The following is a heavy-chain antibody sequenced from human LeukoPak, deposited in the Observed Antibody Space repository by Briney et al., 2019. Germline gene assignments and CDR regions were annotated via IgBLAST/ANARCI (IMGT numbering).Heavy chain of an antibody. CDR2: ISGSGGRT. J-gene: IGHJ6*03. D-gene: IGHD6-13*01. V-gene: IGHV3-23*01. Sequence: PGGSLRLSCAASGFTFSSYAMNWVRQAPGKGLEWVSSISGSGGRTYYADSVKGRFTISRDNSKNTLYLQMNSLRAEDTAVYYCAKLARGAAAGTHYYYYYMDVWGKGTTVTVSS. CDR1: GFTFSSYA. CDR3: AKLARGAAAGTHYYYYYMDV.